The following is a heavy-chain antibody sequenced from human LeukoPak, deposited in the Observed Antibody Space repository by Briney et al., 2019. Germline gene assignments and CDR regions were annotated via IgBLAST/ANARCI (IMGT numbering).Heavy chain of an antibody. CDR3: AKYWGAYGDYRGRYMDV. CDR1: GFTFSIYG. V-gene: IGHV3-23*01. J-gene: IGHJ6*03. CDR2: ISDSGDST. D-gene: IGHD4-17*01. Sequence: GGSLRLSCVASGFTFSIYGMSWVRQAPGKGLEWVSGISDSGDSTYYADSVKGRFTISRDKSKNTLYLQMNSLRAEDTALYYCAKYWGAYGDYRGRYMDVWGKGTTVTVSS.